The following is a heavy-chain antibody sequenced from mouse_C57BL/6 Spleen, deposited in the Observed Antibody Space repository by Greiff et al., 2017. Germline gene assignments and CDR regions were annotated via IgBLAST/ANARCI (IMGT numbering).Heavy chain of an antibody. D-gene: IGHD2-3*01. J-gene: IGHJ2*01. V-gene: IGHV1-61*01. CDR3: ARERDGYYLDY. CDR1: GYTFTSYW. Sequence: QVQLQQPGAELVRPGSSVKLSCKASGYTFTSYWMDWVKQRPGQGLEWIGNIYPSDSETHYNQKFKDKATLTVDKSSSTAYMQLSSLTSEDSAVXYCARERDGYYLDYWGQGTTLTVSS. CDR2: IYPSDSET.